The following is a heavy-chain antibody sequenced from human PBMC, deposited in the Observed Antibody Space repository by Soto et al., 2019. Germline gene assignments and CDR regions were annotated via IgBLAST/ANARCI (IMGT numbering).Heavy chain of an antibody. J-gene: IGHJ4*02. Sequence: EVQLVESGGGLVKAGVSLRLFCTASGFTFRNYNMNWVRQAPGKGLEWVSSISTGGAYMFYEESVKCRFTFSRDNYQNSLFLKIDSPRAEDTAVYYCARDIASPGGDYFDSWGLVPLVTVSS. CDR1: GFTFRNYN. V-gene: IGHV3-21*06. CDR2: ISTGGAYM. D-gene: IGHD2-21*01. CDR3: ARDIASPGGDYFDS.